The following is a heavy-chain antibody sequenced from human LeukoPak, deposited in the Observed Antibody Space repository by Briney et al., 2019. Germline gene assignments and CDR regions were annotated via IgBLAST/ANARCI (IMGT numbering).Heavy chain of an antibody. CDR2: ISGGGGTT. J-gene: IGHJ4*02. Sequence: GGSLRLSCAASGFTFGSYAMSWVRQAPGKGLQWVSFISGGGGTTYYADSVKGRFTVSRDNSKNTLYLQMSSLRAEDTAVYYCAKAEGSGNQPFDYWGQGTLVTVSS. V-gene: IGHV3-23*01. CDR1: GFTFGSYA. CDR3: AKAEGSGNQPFDY. D-gene: IGHD3-10*01.